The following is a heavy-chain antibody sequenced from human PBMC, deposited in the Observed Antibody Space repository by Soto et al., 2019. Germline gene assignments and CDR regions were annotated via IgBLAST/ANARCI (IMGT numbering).Heavy chain of an antibody. CDR3: AKDRKSRGSGCLY. CDR1: GFTFSSYG. J-gene: IGHJ4*02. Sequence: ESGGGVVQPGRSLRLSCAASGFTFSSYGMHWVRQAPGKGLEWVAVISYDGSNKYYADSVKGRFTISRDNSKNTLYLQMNSLRAEDTAVYYCAKDRKSRGSGCLYWGQGTLVTVSS. CDR2: ISYDGSNK. D-gene: IGHD6-19*01. V-gene: IGHV3-30*18.